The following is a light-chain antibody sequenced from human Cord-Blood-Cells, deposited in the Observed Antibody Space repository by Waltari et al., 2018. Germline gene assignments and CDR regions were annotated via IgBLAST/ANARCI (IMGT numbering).Light chain of an antibody. CDR2: AAS. Sequence: DIQMTQSPSSLSASVGDRVTITCRASQSISSYLNWYQQKPGKAPKLLIYAASSLQSGVPSRFSGSGSGTDFTLTISSLQPEDFATYYCQQNYSTPPTFRQGTKVEIK. J-gene: IGKJ1*01. V-gene: IGKV1-39*01. CDR1: QSISSY. CDR3: QQNYSTPPT.